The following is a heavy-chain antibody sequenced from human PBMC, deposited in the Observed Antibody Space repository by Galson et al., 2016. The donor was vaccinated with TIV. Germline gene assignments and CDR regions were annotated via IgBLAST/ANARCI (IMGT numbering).Heavy chain of an antibody. CDR1: GHRFPSKW. Sequence: QSGAAVKKPGESLRISCEGSGHRFPSKWISWVRQMPGKGLAWMGKIDLSDSYTNYSPSFQGHVTLSVDTSSSTAYLQWSSLRASDTAMCYCATSRDIESLLEFYGMGVWGQGATVTVSS. CDR2: IDLSDSYT. CDR3: ATSRDIESLLEFYGMGV. V-gene: IGHV5-10-1*01. D-gene: IGHD3-3*01. J-gene: IGHJ6*02.